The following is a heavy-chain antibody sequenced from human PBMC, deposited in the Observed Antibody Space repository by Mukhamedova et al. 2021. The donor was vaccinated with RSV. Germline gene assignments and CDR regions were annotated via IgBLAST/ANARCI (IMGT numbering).Heavy chain of an antibody. D-gene: IGHD2-15*01. V-gene: IGHV3-74*01. CDR2: INSDGSIT. Sequence: GLVWVSRINSDGSITTYADSVKGRFTISRDNAKNTLSLQMNSLRAEDTAVYYCARGAGGPYDYCGQGTLVTVSS. CDR3: ARGAGGPYDY. J-gene: IGHJ4*02.